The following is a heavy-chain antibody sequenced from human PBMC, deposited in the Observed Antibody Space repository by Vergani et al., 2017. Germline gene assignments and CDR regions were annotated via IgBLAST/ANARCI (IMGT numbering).Heavy chain of an antibody. J-gene: IGHJ4*02. V-gene: IGHV3-30*02. Sequence: QVQLVESGGGVVQPGGSLRLSCAASGFTFNSYGMHWVCQAPGKGLEWVASIRSDESRRYYGDSMEGPFTISRDNSKNTLYLQMKSLRPEDTDVYYCAKEGEGYCSGGTCYPEYWGQGALVIVSS. CDR1: GFTFNSYG. CDR2: IRSDESRR. D-gene: IGHD2-15*01. CDR3: AKEGEGYCSGGTCYPEY.